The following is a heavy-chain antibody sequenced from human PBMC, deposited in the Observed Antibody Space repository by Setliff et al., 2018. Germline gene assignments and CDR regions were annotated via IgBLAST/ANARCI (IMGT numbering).Heavy chain of an antibody. CDR3: ARDGGEY. V-gene: IGHV3-7*01. Sequence: GSLRLSCAASGFTFSTYWMSWVRQAPGKGLEWVSAISGSEKYYVDSVKGRFTISRDNAKNSLYLQMNSLRAEDTAVYYCARDGGEYWGQGTLVTVSS. CDR1: GFTFSTYW. D-gene: IGHD3-16*01. CDR2: ISGSEK. J-gene: IGHJ4*02.